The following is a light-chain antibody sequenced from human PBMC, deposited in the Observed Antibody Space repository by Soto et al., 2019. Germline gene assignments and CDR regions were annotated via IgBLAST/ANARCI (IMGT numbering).Light chain of an antibody. CDR3: SSYTSSSTYV. J-gene: IGLJ1*01. CDR2: EVS. Sequence: QSALTQPAPVSGSPGQSITISCTGTSSDVGGYNYVSWYQQHPGKAPKLMIYEVSNRPSGVSNRFSGSKSGNTASLTISGLQAEDEADYYCSSYTSSSTYVFGTGTKVTVL. CDR1: SSDVGGYNY. V-gene: IGLV2-14*01.